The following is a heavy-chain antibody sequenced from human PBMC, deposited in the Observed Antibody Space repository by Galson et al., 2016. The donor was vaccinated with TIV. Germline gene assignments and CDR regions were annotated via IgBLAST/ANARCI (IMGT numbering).Heavy chain of an antibody. V-gene: IGHV1-58*02. CDR1: GFMFTSSA. Sequence: SVKVSCKASGFMFTSSATQWVRQARGERLEWIGLIVVGSGDTNHAQKFQERVTFIRDMSTNTAYMELSSLESEDTAVYYWAAGHWYSGSSSKKRFYFDYWSQGTLVTVSS. CDR2: IVVGSGDT. CDR3: AAGHWYSGSSSKKRFYFDY. J-gene: IGHJ4*02. D-gene: IGHD1-26*01.